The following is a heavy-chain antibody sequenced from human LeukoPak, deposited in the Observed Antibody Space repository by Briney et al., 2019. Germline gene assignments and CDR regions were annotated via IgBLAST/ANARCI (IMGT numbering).Heavy chain of an antibody. CDR1: GFTFDDYG. J-gene: IGHJ4*02. V-gene: IGHV3-11*04. Sequence: GGSLRLSCAASGFTFDDYGMSWVRQAPGKGLEWVSYISSSGSTIYYADSVKGRFTISRDNAKNSLYLQMNSLRAEDTAVYYCARANWNDGIQFDYWGQGTLVTVSS. CDR3: ARANWNDGIQFDY. CDR2: ISSSGSTI. D-gene: IGHD1-20*01.